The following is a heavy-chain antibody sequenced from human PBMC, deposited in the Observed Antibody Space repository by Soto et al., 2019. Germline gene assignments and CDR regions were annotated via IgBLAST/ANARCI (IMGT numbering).Heavy chain of an antibody. CDR3: AKDIRYCSSTSCYVAASDAFDI. J-gene: IGHJ3*02. V-gene: IGHV3-23*01. CDR1: GFTFSSYA. D-gene: IGHD2-2*01. Sequence: GGSLRLSCAASGFTFSSYAMSWVRQAPGKGLEWVSAISGSGGSTYYADSVKGRFTISRDNSKNTLYLQMNSLRAEDTAVYYCAKDIRYCSSTSCYVAASDAFDIWGQGTMVTVSS. CDR2: ISGSGGST.